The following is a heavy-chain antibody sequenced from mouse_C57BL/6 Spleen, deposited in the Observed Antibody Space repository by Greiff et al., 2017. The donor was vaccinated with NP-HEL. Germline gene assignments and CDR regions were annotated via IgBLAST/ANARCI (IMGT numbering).Heavy chain of an antibody. V-gene: IGHV1-39*01. D-gene: IGHD1-1*01. J-gene: IGHJ4*01. CDR3: ANYYGSKRYYAMDY. CDR1: GYSFTDYN. Sequence: EVKLQESGPELVKPGASVKISCKASGYSFTDYNMNWVKQSNGKSLEWIGVINPNYGTTSYNQKFKGKATLTVDQSSSTAYMQLNSLTSEDSAVYYCANYYGSKRYYAMDYWGQGTSVTVSS. CDR2: INPNYGTT.